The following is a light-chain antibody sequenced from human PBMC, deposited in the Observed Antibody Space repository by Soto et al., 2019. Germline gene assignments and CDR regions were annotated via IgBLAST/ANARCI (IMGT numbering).Light chain of an antibody. CDR1: QIVRGAY. Sequence: EMGLTKSPETLSLSPGERATLPSRPGQIVRGAYLFWYQQKPGLPPRLLIYGASRRATGIPDRFSGSGSGTDFILTISRLEPEDFAVYYCQHYDNTPPSVTFGPGTKVDIK. CDR2: GAS. CDR3: QHYDNTPPSVT. J-gene: IGKJ3*01. V-gene: IGKV3-20*01.